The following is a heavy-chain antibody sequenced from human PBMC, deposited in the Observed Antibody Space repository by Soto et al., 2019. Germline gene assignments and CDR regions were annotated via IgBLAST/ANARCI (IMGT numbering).Heavy chain of an antibody. Sequence: GGSLRLSCAASGFTFSSYWMHWVRQAPGKGLVWVSRINSDGSSTSYADSVKGRFTISRDNAKNTLYLQMNSLRAEDTAVYYCARSSAYGDPNNWSSNAFDIWGQGTMVTVSS. CDR2: INSDGSST. D-gene: IGHD4-17*01. J-gene: IGHJ3*02. CDR1: GFTFSSYW. CDR3: ARSSAYGDPNNWSSNAFDI. V-gene: IGHV3-74*01.